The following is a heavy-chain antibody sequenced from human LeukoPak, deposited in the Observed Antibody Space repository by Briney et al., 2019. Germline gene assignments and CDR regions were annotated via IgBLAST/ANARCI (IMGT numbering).Heavy chain of an antibody. V-gene: IGHV3-48*04. CDR3: ARERIQLWLRYFDY. CDR1: GFTFTAYT. J-gene: IGHJ4*02. CDR2: ISSSGSTR. Sequence: GGSLRLSCAASGFTFTAYTINWVRQAPGKGLEWVSYISSSGSTRYYADSVKGRFTISRDNAKNSLYLQMNSLSAEDTAVYYCARERIQLWLRYFDYWGQGTLVTVSS. D-gene: IGHD5-18*01.